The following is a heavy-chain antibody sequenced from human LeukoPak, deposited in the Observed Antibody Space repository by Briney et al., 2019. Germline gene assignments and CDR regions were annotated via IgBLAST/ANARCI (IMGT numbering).Heavy chain of an antibody. J-gene: IGHJ4*02. V-gene: IGHV3-7*01. D-gene: IGHD3-10*01. CDR1: VFPFSGYW. Sequence: GGSLRLSCAASVFPFSGYWMSWVRQAPGKGLFWLGNINHNGSAIYHEASVKGRFTISRDNAQTSLFLQMNSLRVEDSGVYYCARVGHGDGVIDFWGQGAQVTVSS. CDR2: INHNGSAI. CDR3: ARVGHGDGVIDF.